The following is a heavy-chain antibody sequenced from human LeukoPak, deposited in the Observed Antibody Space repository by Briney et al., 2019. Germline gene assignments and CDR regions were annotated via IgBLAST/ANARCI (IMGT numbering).Heavy chain of an antibody. J-gene: IGHJ4*02. CDR3: ARDVMAAIEFDY. D-gene: IGHD5-12*01. CDR2: IWYDGSNK. Sequence: GGSLRLSCAASGFTFSSYGMHWVRQAPGKGLEWVAVIWYDGSNKYYADSAKGRFTISRDNSKNTLYLQMNSLRAEDTAVYYCARDVMAAIEFDYWGQGTLVTVSS. CDR1: GFTFSSYG. V-gene: IGHV3-33*01.